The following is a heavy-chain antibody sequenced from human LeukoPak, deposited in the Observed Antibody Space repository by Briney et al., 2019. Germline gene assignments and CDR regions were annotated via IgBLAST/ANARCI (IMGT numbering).Heavy chain of an antibody. CDR1: GFTFDDYA. CDR2: INSDGSST. V-gene: IGHV3-74*01. CDR3: ARDRYYYGSGSYAIYNWFDP. Sequence: GRSLRLSCAASGFTFDDYAMHWVRQAPGKGLVWVSRINSDGSSTSYADSVKGRFTISRDNAKNTLYLQMNSLRAEDTAVYYCARDRYYYGSGSYAIYNWFDPWGQGTLVTVSS. D-gene: IGHD3-10*01. J-gene: IGHJ5*02.